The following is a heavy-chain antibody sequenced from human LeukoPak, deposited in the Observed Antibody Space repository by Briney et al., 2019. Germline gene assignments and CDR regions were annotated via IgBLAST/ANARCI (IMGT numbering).Heavy chain of an antibody. V-gene: IGHV3-74*01. CDR3: ARGDYGFDY. D-gene: IGHD4-17*01. J-gene: IGHJ4*02. CDR1: GFTFSSYW. Sequence: GGPLRLSCAASGFTFSSYWMHWVRHAPGKGLVWVSRINSDGSSTRYADSVKGRFTISRDNAKNTLYLQMNSLSAEDTAVYYCARGDYGFDYWGQGTLVTVSS. CDR2: INSDGSST.